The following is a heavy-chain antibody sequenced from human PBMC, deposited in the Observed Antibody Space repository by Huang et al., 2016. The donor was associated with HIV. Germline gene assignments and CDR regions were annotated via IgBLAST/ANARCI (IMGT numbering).Heavy chain of an antibody. CDR3: ASEIAAASIDY. Sequence: EVQLVESGGGLVKPGGSLRLSCAASGFTFSSYSMNWVRQAPGKGLEWVSYISSSSSDIYYADAVKGRVTISRDNAKNALYLQMNSLRAEDTAVYYCASEIAAASIDYWGQGTLVTVSS. CDR1: GFTFSSYS. V-gene: IGHV3-21*01. CDR2: ISSSSSDI. D-gene: IGHD6-13*01. J-gene: IGHJ4*02.